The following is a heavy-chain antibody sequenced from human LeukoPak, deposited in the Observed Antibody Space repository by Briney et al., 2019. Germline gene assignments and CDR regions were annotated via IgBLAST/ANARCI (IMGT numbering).Heavy chain of an antibody. CDR1: GFTFSSYA. CDR2: ISGSGGST. Sequence: GGSLRLSCAASGFTFSSYAMSWVRQAPGKGLEWVSAISGSGGSTYYADSVKGRITISRDNSKNTLYLQMNSLRAEDTAVYYCAKLFAAHWYFDLWGRGTLVTVSS. J-gene: IGHJ2*01. V-gene: IGHV3-23*01. D-gene: IGHD3-10*01. CDR3: AKLFAAHWYFDL.